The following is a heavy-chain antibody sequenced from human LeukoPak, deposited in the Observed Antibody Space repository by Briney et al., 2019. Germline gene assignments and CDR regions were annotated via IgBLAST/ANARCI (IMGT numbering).Heavy chain of an antibody. CDR1: GYTFTSYG. J-gene: IGHJ4*02. CDR3: ARGGRDISTGYRFDY. D-gene: IGHD3-9*01. V-gene: IGHV1-18*01. CDR2: ISAYNGNT. Sequence: ASVKVSCKASGYTFTSYGISWVRQAPGQGLEWMGWISAYNGNTNYAQKLQGRVTMTTDTSTSTAYMELRSLRSDDTAVYYCARGGRDISTGYRFDYWGQGTLVTVSS.